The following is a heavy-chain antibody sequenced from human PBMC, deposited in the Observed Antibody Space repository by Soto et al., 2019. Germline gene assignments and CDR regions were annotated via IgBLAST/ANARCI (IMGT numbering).Heavy chain of an antibody. CDR1: GVSISNDVYY. Sequence: VQLQESGPGLVRPSQTLSLTCTVSGVSISNDVYYWTWIRQYPGKGLEWVGYIYYTGSTYYNPSLTSRVMMSVDTSKNQFSLKLSSVTAADTAVYYCARQEYGDYVFLDYWGQGTLDTVSS. J-gene: IGHJ4*02. CDR3: ARQEYGDYVFLDY. D-gene: IGHD4-17*01. CDR2: IYYTGST. V-gene: IGHV4-31*03.